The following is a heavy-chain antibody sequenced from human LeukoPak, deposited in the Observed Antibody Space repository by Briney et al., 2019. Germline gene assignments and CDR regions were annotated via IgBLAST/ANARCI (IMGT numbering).Heavy chain of an antibody. J-gene: IGHJ4*02. Sequence: PGGSLRLSCAASGFTVSSNYMSWVRQAPGKGLEWVSVIYSGGSTYYADSVKGRFTISRDNSKNTLYLQMNSLRAEDTAVYYCAKDSCSGGSCYTGPAFDYWGQGTLVTVSS. CDR1: GFTVSSNY. D-gene: IGHD2-15*01. CDR3: AKDSCSGGSCYTGPAFDY. V-gene: IGHV3-53*05. CDR2: IYSGGST.